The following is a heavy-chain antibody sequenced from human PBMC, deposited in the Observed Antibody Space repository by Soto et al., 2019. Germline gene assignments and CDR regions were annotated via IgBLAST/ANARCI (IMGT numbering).Heavy chain of an antibody. V-gene: IGHV3-23*01. CDR2: ISGGGGST. J-gene: IGHJ4*02. CDR1: GFTFSNYA. CDR3: AQKSGGYFPFDN. D-gene: IGHD3-16*01. Sequence: EVQLLESGGGLVQPGGSLRLSCAASGFTFSNYAMNWVRQAPGKGLEWVSVISGGGGSTYYADSVKGRFTITRDNFKNTLYLQMNSLRVDDTAVYYGAQKSGGYFPFDNWGRGTLVTVTS.